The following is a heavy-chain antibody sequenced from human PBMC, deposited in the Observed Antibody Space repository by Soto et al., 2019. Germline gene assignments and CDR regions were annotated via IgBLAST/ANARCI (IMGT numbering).Heavy chain of an antibody. CDR3: ARHDYCDYGVDY. V-gene: IGHV4-59*01. J-gene: IGHJ4*02. CDR2: IYYSGST. D-gene: IGHD4-17*01. Sequence: SETLSLTCTVSGGSISSYYWSWIRQPPGKGLEWIGYIYYSGSTNYNPSLKSRVTISVDTSKNQFSLKLSSVTAADTAVYYCARHDYCDYGVDYWGQGTLVTVSS. CDR1: GGSISSYY.